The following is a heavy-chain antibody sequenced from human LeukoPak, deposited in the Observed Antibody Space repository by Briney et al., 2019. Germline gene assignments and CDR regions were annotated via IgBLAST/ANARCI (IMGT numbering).Heavy chain of an antibody. D-gene: IGHD3-10*01. CDR3: ARDGEDHYYDY. J-gene: IGHJ4*02. Sequence: GGSLRLSCAASGFTVSSNHMSWVRQAPGKGLEWVSVIYIGGTIYYADSVKGRFTISRGNSMNTVYLEMNSLRAEDTAVYYCARDGEDHYYDYWGQGTLVTVST. V-gene: IGHV3-66*01. CDR1: GFTVSSNH. CDR2: IYIGGTI.